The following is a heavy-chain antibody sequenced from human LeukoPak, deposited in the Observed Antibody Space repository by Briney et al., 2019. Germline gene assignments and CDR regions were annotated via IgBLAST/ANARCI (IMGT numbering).Heavy chain of an antibody. J-gene: IGHJ4*02. CDR2: INPNSGGT. CDR1: GYTFTGYY. CDR3: ARDEAITMVRGVIIATYYFDY. V-gene: IGHV1-2*02. Sequence: ASVKVSCKASGYTFTGYYMHWVRQAPGQGLEWMGWINPNSGGTNYAQKFQGRVTMTRDTSISTAYMELSRLRSDDTAVYYCARDEAITMVRGVIIATYYFDYWGQGTLVTVSS. D-gene: IGHD3-10*01.